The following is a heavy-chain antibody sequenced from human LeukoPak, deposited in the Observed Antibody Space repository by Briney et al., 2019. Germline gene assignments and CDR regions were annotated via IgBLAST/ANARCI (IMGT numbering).Heavy chain of an antibody. CDR3: AKSGDWRAGGYFQH. Sequence: GRSLRLSCAASGFTFDDYAMHWVRQAPGKGREWVSGISWSSGSIGYADSVKGRFTISRDNAKNSLYLQMNSLRAEDTALYYCAKSGDWRAGGYFQHWGQGTLVTVSS. V-gene: IGHV3-9*01. CDR2: ISWSSGSI. CDR1: GFTFDDYA. D-gene: IGHD2-21*02. J-gene: IGHJ1*01.